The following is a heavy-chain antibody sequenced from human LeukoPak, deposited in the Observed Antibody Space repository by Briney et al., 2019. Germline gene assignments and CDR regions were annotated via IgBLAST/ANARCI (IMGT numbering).Heavy chain of an antibody. CDR2: IWYDGAYE. Sequence: PGRSLRLSCAASGFTFANYGFHWVRQAPGKGLEWVAVIWYDGAYEYYADSVKGRFTVSRDNSRNTLYLQMDSLTAEDTAVYYCASHIPDYEHSAYDPYFFDFWGQGTLVTVSS. CDR3: ASHIPDYEHSAYDPYFFDF. J-gene: IGHJ4*02. V-gene: IGHV3-33*01. CDR1: GFTFANYG. D-gene: IGHD3-22*01.